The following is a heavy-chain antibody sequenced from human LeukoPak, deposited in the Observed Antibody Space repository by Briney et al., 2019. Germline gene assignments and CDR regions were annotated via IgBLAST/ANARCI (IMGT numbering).Heavy chain of an antibody. CDR2: IYYSGST. Sequence: PSETLSLTCTVSGGSVSSGTYYWSWIRQPPGKGLEWIGYIYYSGSTNYNPSLKSRVTISVDTSKNQFSLKLSSVTAADTAVYYCARDRVRGNSNPFFDYWGQGTLVTVSS. CDR3: ARDRVRGNSNPFFDY. D-gene: IGHD4-11*01. J-gene: IGHJ4*02. V-gene: IGHV4-61*01. CDR1: GGSVSSGTYY.